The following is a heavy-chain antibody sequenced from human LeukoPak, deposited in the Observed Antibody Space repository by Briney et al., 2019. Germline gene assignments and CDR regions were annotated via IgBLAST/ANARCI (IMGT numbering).Heavy chain of an antibody. CDR2: IYYSGST. V-gene: IGHV4-30-4*08. CDR3: AQVPTIFGVSPTNYMDV. Sequence: SETLSLTCTVSGGSISSSSCYWGWIRQPPGKGLEWIGYIYYSGSTYYNPSLKSRVTISVDTSKNQFSLKLSSVTAADTAVYYCAQVPTIFGVSPTNYMDVWGKGTTVTVSS. D-gene: IGHD3-3*01. CDR1: GGSISSSSCY. J-gene: IGHJ6*03.